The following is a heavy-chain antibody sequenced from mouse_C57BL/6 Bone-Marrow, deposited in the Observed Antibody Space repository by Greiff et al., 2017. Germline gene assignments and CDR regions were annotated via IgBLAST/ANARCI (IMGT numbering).Heavy chain of an antibody. Sequence: VQLQQPGAELVKPGASVKLSCKASGYTFPSYWMHWVKPRPGQGLEWIGMIHPNSGSTNYNEKFKSKATLTVDKSSSTAYMQLSSLTSEDSAVYYCARPDYYGSNYFDYWGQGTTLTVSS. V-gene: IGHV1-64*01. J-gene: IGHJ2*01. CDR2: IHPNSGST. D-gene: IGHD1-1*01. CDR3: ARPDYYGSNYFDY. CDR1: GYTFPSYW.